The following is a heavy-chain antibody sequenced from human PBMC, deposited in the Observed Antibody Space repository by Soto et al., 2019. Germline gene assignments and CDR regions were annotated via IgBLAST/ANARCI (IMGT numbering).Heavy chain of an antibody. CDR1: GYNFASYW. CDR2: IYPADSDT. Sequence: PGESLKISCKGSGYNFASYWIAWVRQMPGKGLEWMGIIYPADSDTKYSPSFEGQVTISTDKSINTAYLQWSSLKASDTAMYYCTRQEGLYASGWNDYWGQGTRVTVSS. CDR3: TRQEGLYASGWNDY. D-gene: IGHD6-19*01. V-gene: IGHV5-51*01. J-gene: IGHJ4*02.